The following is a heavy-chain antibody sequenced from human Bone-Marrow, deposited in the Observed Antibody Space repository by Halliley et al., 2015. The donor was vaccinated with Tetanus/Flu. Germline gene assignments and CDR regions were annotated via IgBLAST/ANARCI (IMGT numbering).Heavy chain of an antibody. J-gene: IGHJ5*02. CDR2: YYYGGST. Sequence: TLSLTCSLSGGSIGSHFWCWIRQPPGRGLEWIGCYYYGGSTYYNPSLKSPVAISTDTSKNQFSLSLSSVSATDTAVYYCATVGYTSGNSFDPWGQGTPITVPS. CDR3: ATVGYTSGNSFDP. CDR1: GGSIGSHF. V-gene: IGHV4-59*08. D-gene: IGHD2-15*01.